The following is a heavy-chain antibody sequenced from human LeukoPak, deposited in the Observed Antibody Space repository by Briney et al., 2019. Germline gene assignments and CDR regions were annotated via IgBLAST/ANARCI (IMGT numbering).Heavy chain of an antibody. CDR3: AKEIGDCGGDCYYVY. D-gene: IGHD2-21*02. Sequence: GGSLRLSCAASGFTFSSYGMSWVRQAPGKGLEWVSAISGGGGSTYYADSVKGRFTISRDNSKNTLYLQMNSLRAEDTAVYYCAKEIGDCGGDCYYVYWGQGTLVTVSS. V-gene: IGHV3-23*01. J-gene: IGHJ4*02. CDR2: ISGGGGST. CDR1: GFTFSSYG.